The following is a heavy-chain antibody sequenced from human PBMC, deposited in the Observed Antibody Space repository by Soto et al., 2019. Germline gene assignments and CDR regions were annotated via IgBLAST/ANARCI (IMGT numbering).Heavy chain of an antibody. J-gene: IGHJ6*02. CDR3: ARDQGSSWYAPDYYYYYGMDV. CDR1: GVSVSSGSYY. V-gene: IGHV4-61*01. CDR2: IYYSGST. D-gene: IGHD6-13*01. Sequence: SETLPLTCTVSGVSVSSGSYYLSWIRQPPGKGLEWIGYIYYSGSTNYNPSLKSRVTISVDTSKNQFSLKLSSVTAADTAVYYCARDQGSSWYAPDYYYYYGMDVWGQGTTVTVSS.